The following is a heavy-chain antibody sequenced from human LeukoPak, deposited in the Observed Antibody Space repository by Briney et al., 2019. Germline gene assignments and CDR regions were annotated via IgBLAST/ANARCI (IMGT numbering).Heavy chain of an antibody. Sequence: GGSLTLSCAASGFTFSSYAMSWVRPAPGKGLEWISAISGSGGNTYYADSVKGRLTISRDNSKNTLFLQMNSLRVEDTAVYYCAKEDPIVSVGFDYWGQGTLVTVTS. CDR2: ISGSGGNT. CDR1: GFTFSSYA. CDR3: AKEDPIVSVGFDY. J-gene: IGHJ4*02. D-gene: IGHD2-15*01. V-gene: IGHV3-23*01.